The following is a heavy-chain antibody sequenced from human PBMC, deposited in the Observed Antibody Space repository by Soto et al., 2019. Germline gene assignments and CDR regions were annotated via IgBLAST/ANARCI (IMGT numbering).Heavy chain of an antibody. D-gene: IGHD3-22*01. V-gene: IGHV1-69*13. CDR3: ARVRPEYYYDSSGYYLGSYFDY. J-gene: IGHJ4*02. Sequence: SVKVSCKASGYTFTSYYMHWVRQAPGQGLEWMGGIIPIFGTANYAQKFQGRVTITADESTSTAYMELSSLRSEDTAVYYCARVRPEYYYDSSGYYLGSYFDYWGQGTLVTVSS. CDR1: GYTFTSYY. CDR2: IIPIFGTA.